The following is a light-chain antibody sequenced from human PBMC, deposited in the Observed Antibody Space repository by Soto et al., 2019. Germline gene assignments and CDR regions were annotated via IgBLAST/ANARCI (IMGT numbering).Light chain of an antibody. Sequence: QSALPQPASVSGSPGQAITISCTGTSSDIGGYNYVSWYDHHPGKAPRLIIYEVSNRPSGASNRFSGSKSGNTASLTISGLQAEDEAHYYCSSYRTTSPGVFGTGTKVTVL. CDR2: EVS. V-gene: IGLV2-14*01. CDR3: SSYRTTSPGV. CDR1: SSDIGGYNY. J-gene: IGLJ1*01.